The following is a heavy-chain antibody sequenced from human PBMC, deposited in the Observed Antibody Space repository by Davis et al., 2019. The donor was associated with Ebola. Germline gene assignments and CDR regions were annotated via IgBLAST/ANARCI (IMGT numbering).Heavy chain of an antibody. Sequence: ETLSLTFALHGGSFSGYYWSWVRQAPGKGLEWVSSISSSSSYIYYADSVKGRFTISRDNAKNSLYLQMNSLRAEDTAVYYCAVVGATVYWGQGTLVTVSS. CDR3: AVVGATVY. CDR2: ISSSSSYI. V-gene: IGHV3-21*01. CDR1: GGSFSGYY. J-gene: IGHJ4*02. D-gene: IGHD1-26*01.